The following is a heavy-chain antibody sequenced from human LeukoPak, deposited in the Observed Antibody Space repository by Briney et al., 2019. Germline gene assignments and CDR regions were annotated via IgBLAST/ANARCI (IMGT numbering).Heavy chain of an antibody. CDR1: GFTFSSYS. J-gene: IGHJ4*02. V-gene: IGHV3-21*01. Sequence: PGGSLRLSCAASGFTFSSYSMNWVRQAPGKGVEWVSSISSSSSYIYYADSVKGRFTISRDNAKNSLYLQMNSLRAEDTAVYYCARDLSHNWNYDYWGQGTLVTVSS. D-gene: IGHD1-7*01. CDR2: ISSSSSYI. CDR3: ARDLSHNWNYDY.